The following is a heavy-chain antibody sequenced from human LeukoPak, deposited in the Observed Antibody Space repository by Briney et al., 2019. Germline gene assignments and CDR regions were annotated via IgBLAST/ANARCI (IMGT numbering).Heavy chain of an antibody. V-gene: IGHV4-34*01. CDR2: INHSGST. CDR3: ARASYYYDSSGYSY. CDR1: GGSFSGYY. J-gene: IGHJ4*02. D-gene: IGHD3-22*01. Sequence: PSETLSLTCAVYGGSFSGYYWSWIRQPPGKGQEWIGEINHSGSTNYNPSLKRRVTISVDTSKNQFSLKLSSVTAADTAVYYCARASYYYDSSGYSYWGQGTLVTVSS.